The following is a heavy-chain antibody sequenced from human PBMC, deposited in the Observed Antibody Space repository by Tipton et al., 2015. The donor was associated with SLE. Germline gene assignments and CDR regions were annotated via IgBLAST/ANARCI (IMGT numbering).Heavy chain of an antibody. D-gene: IGHD1-26*01. CDR2: IYHSGST. CDR3: ARLRDLHSGTYYAFDF. CDR1: GGSISNSSYY. Sequence: LRLSCTVSGGSISNSSYYWGWIRQPPGKGLEWIGSIYHSGSTYYSSSLKSRVTISLNTAKNQFSLTLNSVTAADTAVYYCARLRDLHSGTYYAFDFWGQGTVVTVSS. V-gene: IGHV4-39*07. J-gene: IGHJ3*01.